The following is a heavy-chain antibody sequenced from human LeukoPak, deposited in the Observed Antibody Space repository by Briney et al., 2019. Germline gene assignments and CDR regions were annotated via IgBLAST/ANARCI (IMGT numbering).Heavy chain of an antibody. J-gene: IGHJ5*02. D-gene: IGHD3-22*01. V-gene: IGHV1-18*01. Sequence: GASVKVSCKASGYTFTSYGISWVRQAPGQGLEWMGWVSAYNGNTNYAQRFQGRVTMTTDTSTTTAYMELRSLRSDDTAVYYCARVDLAWSDTSGYHRDWFDPWGQGTQVTVSS. CDR2: VSAYNGNT. CDR1: GYTFTSYG. CDR3: ARVDLAWSDTSGYHRDWFDP.